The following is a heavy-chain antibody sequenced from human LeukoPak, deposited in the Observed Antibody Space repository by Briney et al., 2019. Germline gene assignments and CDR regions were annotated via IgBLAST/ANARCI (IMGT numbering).Heavy chain of an antibody. CDR3: ARRPKGGDYDYYYYGMDV. D-gene: IGHD4-17*01. CDR1: GFTFSSYA. J-gene: IGHJ6*02. Sequence: GGSLRLSCAASGFTFSSYAMSWVRQAPGKGLEWVSAISGSGGSTYYADSVKGRFTISRDNSKNTLYLQMNSLRAEDTAVYYCARRPKGGDYDYYYYGMDVWGQGTTVTVSS. CDR2: ISGSGGST. V-gene: IGHV3-23*01.